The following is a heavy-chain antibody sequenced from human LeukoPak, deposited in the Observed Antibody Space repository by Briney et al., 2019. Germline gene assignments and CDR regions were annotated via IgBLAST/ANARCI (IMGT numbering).Heavy chain of an antibody. CDR3: AKGDYDILTGYGY. J-gene: IGHJ4*02. CDR1: DFTFMNFA. V-gene: IGHV3-30-3*01. Sequence: PGGSLRLSCTASDFTFMNFAMHWVRQAPGKGLEWVGCVSLDGINKYYADSVRGRFSISRDNVNNTLYLQMNSLRAEDTAVYYCAKGDYDILTGYGYWGQGTLVTVSS. CDR2: VSLDGINK. D-gene: IGHD3-9*01.